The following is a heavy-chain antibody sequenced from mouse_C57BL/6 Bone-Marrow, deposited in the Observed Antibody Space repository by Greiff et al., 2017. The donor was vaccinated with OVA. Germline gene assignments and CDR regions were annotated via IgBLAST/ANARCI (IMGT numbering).Heavy chain of an antibody. D-gene: IGHD1-1*01. CDR3: TRSLHLYGSDY. V-gene: IGHV5-9-1*02. Sequence: EVKLVESGEGLVKPGGSLKLSCAASGFTFSSYAMSWVRQTPEKRLEWVAYISSGGDYIYYSDTVKGRFTISRDNARNTLYLQMSSLKSEDTAMYYCTRSLHLYGSDYWGQGTTLTVSS. CDR1: GFTFSSYA. CDR2: ISSGGDYI. J-gene: IGHJ2*01.